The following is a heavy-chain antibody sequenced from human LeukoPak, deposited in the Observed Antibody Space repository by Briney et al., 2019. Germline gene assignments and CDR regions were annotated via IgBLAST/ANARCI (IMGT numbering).Heavy chain of an antibody. J-gene: IGHJ5*02. CDR2: IYYSGST. V-gene: IGHV4-39*01. D-gene: IGHD3-3*01. CDR1: GGSISSSSYY. Sequence: SETLSLTCTVSGGSISSSSYYWGWIRQPPGKGLEWIGSIYYSGSTYYNPSLKSRVTISVDTSKNQFSLKLSSVTAADTAVYYCARHAANYDFWSGPHMGFDPWGQGTLVTVSS. CDR3: ARHAANYDFWSGPHMGFDP.